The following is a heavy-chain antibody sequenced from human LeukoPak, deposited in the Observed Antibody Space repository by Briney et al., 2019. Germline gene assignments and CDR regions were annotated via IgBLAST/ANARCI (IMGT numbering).Heavy chain of an antibody. J-gene: IGHJ4*02. CDR2: IVPIFGTA. D-gene: IGHD4-17*01. CDR1: GGTFSSYA. CDR3: ARGHGDHEVYFDY. Sequence: SVKVSCKASGGTFSSYAISWVRQAPGQGLEWMGRIVPIFGTANYAQKFQGRVTITTDESTSTAYMELSSLRSEDTAVYYCARGHGDHEVYFDYWGQGTLVTVSS. V-gene: IGHV1-69*05.